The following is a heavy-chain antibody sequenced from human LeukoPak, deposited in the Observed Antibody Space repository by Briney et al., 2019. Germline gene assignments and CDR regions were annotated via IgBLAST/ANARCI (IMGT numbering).Heavy chain of an antibody. D-gene: IGHD3-22*01. CDR3: AKDYYYDSSGLIDY. CDR2: ISWNSGSI. V-gene: IGHV3-9*03. Sequence: PGGSLRLSCAASGFTFDDYAMHWVRQAPGKDLEWVSGISWNSGSIGYADSVKGRFTISRDNAKNSLYLQMNSLRAEDMALYYCAKDYYYDSSGLIDYWGQGTLVTVSS. J-gene: IGHJ4*02. CDR1: GFTFDDYA.